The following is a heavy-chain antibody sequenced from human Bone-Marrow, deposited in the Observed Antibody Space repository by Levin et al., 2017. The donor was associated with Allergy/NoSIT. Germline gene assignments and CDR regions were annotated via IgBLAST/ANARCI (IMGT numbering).Heavy chain of an antibody. CDR1: GGPLSGFY. CDR3: ARRGFTYGPPPDF. CDR2: INYSGSD. J-gene: IGHJ4*02. D-gene: IGHD3-10*01. V-gene: IGHV4-34*01. Sequence: SETLSLTCGVSGGPLSGFYWSWIRQPPGKGLEWIGEINYSGSDSYESSLKSRVTISVDTATNQFSLKMRSVTAADPAMYYCARRGFTYGPPPDFWGQGTLVTVSS.